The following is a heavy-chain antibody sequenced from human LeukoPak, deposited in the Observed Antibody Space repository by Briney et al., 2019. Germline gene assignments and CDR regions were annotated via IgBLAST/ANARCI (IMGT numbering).Heavy chain of an antibody. CDR1: GGSISSYY. Sequence: SETLSLTCTVSGGSISSYYWSWIRQPPGKGLEWIGNIYYSGSTNYNPSLKSRVTISVDTSKNQFSLKLSSVTAADTAVYYCARGYSSSWYARKDDAFDIWGQGTMVTVSS. J-gene: IGHJ3*02. CDR2: IYYSGST. CDR3: ARGYSSSWYARKDDAFDI. D-gene: IGHD6-13*01. V-gene: IGHV4-59*01.